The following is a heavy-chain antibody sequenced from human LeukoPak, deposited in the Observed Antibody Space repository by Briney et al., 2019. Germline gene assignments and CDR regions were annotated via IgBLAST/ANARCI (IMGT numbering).Heavy chain of an antibody. J-gene: IGHJ4*02. CDR3: AKGGDSYGKLTDDFDY. CDR1: GFTFDDYT. D-gene: IGHD5-18*01. CDR2: ISWDGGST. V-gene: IGHV3-43*01. Sequence: GGSLRLSCAASGFTFDDYTMPWVRQAPGKGLEWVSLISWDGGSTYYADSVKGRFTISRDNSKNSLYLQMNSLRTEDTALYYCAKGGDSYGKLTDDFDYWGQGTLVTVSS.